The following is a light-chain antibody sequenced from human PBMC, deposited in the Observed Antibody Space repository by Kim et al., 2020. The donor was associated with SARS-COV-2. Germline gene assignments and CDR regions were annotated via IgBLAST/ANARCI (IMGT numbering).Light chain of an antibody. CDR3: HQSNNLPHT. J-gene: IGKJ2*01. Sequence: EIVLTQSPDFQSVTPKGKVTITCRASQSIGSSLHWYQQKPDQSPKLLIKFASQSFSGVPSRFSGSGSGTDFTLTINSLEAEDAATYYCHQSNNLPHTFGQGTKLEI. CDR1: QSIGSS. CDR2: FAS. V-gene: IGKV6-21*01.